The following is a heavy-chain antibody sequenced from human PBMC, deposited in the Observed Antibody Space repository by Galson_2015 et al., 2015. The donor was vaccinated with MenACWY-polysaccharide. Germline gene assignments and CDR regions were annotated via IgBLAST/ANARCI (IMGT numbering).Heavy chain of an antibody. D-gene: IGHD1-26*01. CDR2: ISSGSETA. CDR3: VKGGWADN. CDR1: GFNFSIYV. J-gene: IGHJ4*02. V-gene: IGHV3-23*01. Sequence: SLRLSCAASGFNFSIYVMTWVRQAPGKGLEWVSAISSGSETAYYTDSVKGRFTISRDNSKDTVHLQMDSLRAEDTAVYYCVKGGWADNWGQGTLVTVSS.